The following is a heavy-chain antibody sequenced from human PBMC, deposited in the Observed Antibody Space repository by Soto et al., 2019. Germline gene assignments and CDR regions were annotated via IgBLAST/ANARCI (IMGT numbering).Heavy chain of an antibody. Sequence: KTSETLSLTCTVSGGSISSYYWSWIRQPPGKGLEWIGYIYYSGSTNYNPSLKSRVTISVDTSKNQFSLKLSSVTAADTAVYYCAREGDGYNSFDYWGQGTLVTVSS. CDR1: GGSISSYY. CDR3: AREGDGYNSFDY. V-gene: IGHV4-59*01. D-gene: IGHD5-12*01. CDR2: IYYSGST. J-gene: IGHJ4*02.